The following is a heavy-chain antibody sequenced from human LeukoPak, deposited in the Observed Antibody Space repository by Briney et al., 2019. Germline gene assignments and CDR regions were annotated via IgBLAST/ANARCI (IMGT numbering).Heavy chain of an antibody. CDR3: ARDRRDSSGWYPLFDY. CDR1: GGTFSSYA. CDR2: IIPIFGTA. D-gene: IGHD6-19*01. V-gene: IGHV1-69*01. J-gene: IGHJ4*02. Sequence: VASVKVSCKASGGTFSSYAISWVRQAPGQGLEWMGGIIPIFGTANYAQKFQGRVTITAGESTSTAYMELSSLRSEDTAVYYCARDRRDSSGWYPLFDYWGQGTLVTVSS.